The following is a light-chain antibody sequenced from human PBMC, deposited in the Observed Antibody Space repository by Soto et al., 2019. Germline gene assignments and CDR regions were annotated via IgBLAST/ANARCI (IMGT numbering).Light chain of an antibody. CDR1: SSNIGSNY. CDR3: AAWDGSLSGPYV. V-gene: IGLV1-47*01. Sequence: QSVLTQPPSASGTPGQRVTISCSGSSSNIGSNYVYWYQQLPGTAPKLLIYRNNQRPSGVPDRFSGSKSGTSASLAISGLRSEDEADYYCAAWDGSLSGPYVFGTGTKPTVL. CDR2: RNN. J-gene: IGLJ1*01.